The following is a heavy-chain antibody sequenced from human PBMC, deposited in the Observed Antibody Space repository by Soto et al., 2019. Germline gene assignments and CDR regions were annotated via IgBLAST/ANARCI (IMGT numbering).Heavy chain of an antibody. Sequence: EVVLLESGGGLVQSGGSLRLSCAASGFIFKNYAMSWVRQAPGKGLEWVSAISGSGDNRYYADSVRGRFTISRDNSKSVVFLQMVSLTAEDSAVYFCASEGGDFWIGYGGRGQGTLVTVS. V-gene: IGHV3-23*01. CDR1: GFIFKNYA. D-gene: IGHD3-3*01. CDR2: ISGSGDNR. J-gene: IGHJ4*02. CDR3: ASEGGDFWIGYGG.